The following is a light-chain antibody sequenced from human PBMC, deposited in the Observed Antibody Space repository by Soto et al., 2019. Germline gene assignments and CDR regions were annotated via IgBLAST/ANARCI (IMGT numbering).Light chain of an antibody. V-gene: IGKV1-39*01. CDR2: AAS. J-gene: IGKJ2*01. CDR3: QQRSNWPPEFT. Sequence: DIQMTQSPSSLSASIGDRVTLTCRASQSISNHLNWYQHRQGKAPELVIYAASKLPSGVPSRFSGSGFGTDFTLSISSVEPEDFAVYYCQQRSNWPPEFTFGQGTKLEIK. CDR1: QSISNH.